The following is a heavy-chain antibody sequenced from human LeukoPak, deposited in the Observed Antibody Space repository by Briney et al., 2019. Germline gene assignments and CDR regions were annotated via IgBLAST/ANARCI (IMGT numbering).Heavy chain of an antibody. Sequence: GGSLSLSCPPSRFTFSTYAMTWVRQAPGKGREWVSALTGSGGSKYYAGSVRGRFTSSRDNPKNTLYLQMNSLRAEDTAVYYCAKTYYYDSSGYPVDCWGQRTLVTVSS. J-gene: IGHJ4*02. V-gene: IGHV3-23*01. CDR1: RFTFSTYA. CDR2: LTGSGGSK. CDR3: AKTYYYDSSGYPVDC. D-gene: IGHD3-22*01.